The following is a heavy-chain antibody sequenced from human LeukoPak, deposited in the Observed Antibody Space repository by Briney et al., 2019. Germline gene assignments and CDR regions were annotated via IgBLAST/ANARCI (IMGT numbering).Heavy chain of an antibody. V-gene: IGHV4-59*12. D-gene: IGHD3-22*01. CDR2: IYSSENT. CDR1: GGSISRYY. J-gene: IGHJ4*02. Sequence: TETLSLTCTVSGGSISRYYWSWIRQPPGKGREWIGYIYSSENTYYNPSLKSRVTMSVDTSKNQFFLKLSSVTAADTAVYYCARDGDYYDSSGSFDSWGQGTLVTVS. CDR3: ARDGDYYDSSGSFDS.